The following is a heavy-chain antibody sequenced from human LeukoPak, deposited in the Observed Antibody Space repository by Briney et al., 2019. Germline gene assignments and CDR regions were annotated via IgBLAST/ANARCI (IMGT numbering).Heavy chain of an antibody. V-gene: IGHV1-2*02. J-gene: IGHJ4*02. D-gene: IGHD6-13*01. CDR1: GYTFTGYY. CDR2: IDPNSGGT. CDR3: ARDSRQQLVELDY. Sequence: ASVKVSCKASGYTFTGYYMHSVRQAPGQGLEWMGWIDPNSGGTNYAQKFQGRVNMTRATSISTAYMELSRLRSDDTAVYYCARDSRQQLVELDYWGQGTLVTVSS.